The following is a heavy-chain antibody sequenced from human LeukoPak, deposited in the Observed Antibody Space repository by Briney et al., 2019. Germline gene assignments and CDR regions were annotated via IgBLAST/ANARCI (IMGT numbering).Heavy chain of an antibody. J-gene: IGHJ3*02. CDR3: ARQGISGRRDGYNFKPVTHAFDI. CDR2: IYYSGST. V-gene: IGHV4-31*03. D-gene: IGHD5-24*01. Sequence: SETLSLTCTVSGGSISSGGYYWSWIRQHPGKGLEWIGYIYYSGSTYYNPSLKSRVTISVDTSKNQFSLKLSSVTAADTAVYYCARQGISGRRDGYNFKPVTHAFDIWGQGTMVTVSS. CDR1: GGSISSGGYY.